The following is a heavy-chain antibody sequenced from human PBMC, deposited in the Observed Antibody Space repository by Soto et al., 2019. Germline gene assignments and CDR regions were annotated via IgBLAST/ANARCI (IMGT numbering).Heavy chain of an antibody. CDR3: ARHNIEVETGQLVGVFDC. CDR2: IYYSGST. J-gene: IGHJ4*02. CDR1: GGSISTGFYY. V-gene: IGHV4-39*01. D-gene: IGHD6-13*01. Sequence: SETLSLTCTVSGGSISTGFYYWDWIRQPPGKGLQWIGSIYYSGSTCYNPSLKSRVTISVDTSKNQFSLKLSSVTAADTAVYYCARHNIEVETGQLVGVFDCWGQGTLVTAPQ.